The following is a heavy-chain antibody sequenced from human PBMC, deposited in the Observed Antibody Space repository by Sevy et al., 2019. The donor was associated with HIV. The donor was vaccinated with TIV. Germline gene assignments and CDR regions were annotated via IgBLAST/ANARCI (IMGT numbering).Heavy chain of an antibody. D-gene: IGHD3-16*01. CDR3: ARDPYARRGFDY. CDR2: LNPGNGNT. CDR1: GYTFNTFT. Sequence: ASVKDSCKASGYTFNTFTIHWLRQAPGQSLVWMGWLNPGNGNTKSAQHFRGRVTITRDTSARTAYLELTGLTSEDTAVYFCARDPYARRGFDYWGQGTLITVSS. V-gene: IGHV1-3*01. J-gene: IGHJ4*02.